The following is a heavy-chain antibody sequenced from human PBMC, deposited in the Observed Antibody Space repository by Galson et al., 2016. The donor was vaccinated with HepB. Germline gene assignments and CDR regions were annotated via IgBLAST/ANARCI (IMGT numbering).Heavy chain of an antibody. CDR2: INQDGSEK. D-gene: IGHD6-6*01. CDR3: ARAYSQLGRWRLLYYFDY. Sequence: SLRLSCAASGFAFSVYGMTWVRQAPGKGLEWVANINQDGSEKYYVDSVKGRFTISRDNAKNSLYLQMNSLRAEDTAVYYCARAYSQLGRWRLLYYFDYWGQGTLVTVSS. J-gene: IGHJ4*02. CDR1: GFAFSVYG. V-gene: IGHV3-7*01.